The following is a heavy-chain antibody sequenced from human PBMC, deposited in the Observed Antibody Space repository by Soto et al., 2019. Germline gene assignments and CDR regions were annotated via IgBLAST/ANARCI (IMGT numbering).Heavy chain of an antibody. D-gene: IGHD1-26*01. Sequence: GGSLRLSCAASGFIFENFGMSWVRQAPGKGLEWISSISGSGFKKYYADSVKGRFTISRDNSKSTVYLELNNLSAEDTAVYHCAKNQGVELVPLATVDWFDPWGQGSVVT. V-gene: IGHV3-23*01. CDR2: ISGSGFKK. CDR1: GFIFENFG. CDR3: AKNQGVELVPLATVDWFDP. J-gene: IGHJ5*02.